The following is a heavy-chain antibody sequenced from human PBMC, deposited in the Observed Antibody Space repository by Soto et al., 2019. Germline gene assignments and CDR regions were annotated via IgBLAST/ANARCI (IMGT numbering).Heavy chain of an antibody. CDR2: IVVGSGNT. V-gene: IGHV1-58*01. D-gene: IGHD1-26*01. CDR3: AADRNLPWEPWGI. Sequence: GASVKVSCKASVFTFTSSAVQCVRQARGQRLEWIGWIVVGSGNTNYAQKFQERVTITRDMSTSTAYMELSSLRSEDTAVYYCAADRNLPWEPWGIWGQGTMVTVSS. CDR1: VFTFTSSA. J-gene: IGHJ3*02.